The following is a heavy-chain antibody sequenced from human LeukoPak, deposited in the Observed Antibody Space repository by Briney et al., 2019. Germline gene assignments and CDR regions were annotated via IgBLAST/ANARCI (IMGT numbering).Heavy chain of an antibody. CDR1: GGSISSGGYF. D-gene: IGHD5-18*01. Sequence: PSQTLSLTCTVSGGSISSGGYFWNWIRQLPGKGLEWIGYIYSSGSTYNPSLKSRVIISLDTSKNQFSLKLNSVTAADTAVYYCARGEKKTAMFTGGGREPRVTVSS. V-gene: IGHV4-31*03. CDR3: ARGEKKTAMFTG. J-gene: IGHJ4*02. CDR2: IYSSGST.